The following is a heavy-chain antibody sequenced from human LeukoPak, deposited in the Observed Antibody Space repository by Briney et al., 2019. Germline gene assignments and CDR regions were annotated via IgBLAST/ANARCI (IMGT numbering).Heavy chain of an antibody. CDR1: GGSISSYY. D-gene: IGHD2-2*01. J-gene: IGHJ6*03. V-gene: IGHV4-59*12. Sequence: PSETLTLTCTVSGGSISSYYWSWIRQPPGKGLEWIGYIYYSGSTNYNPSLKSRVTISVDTSKNQFSLKLSSVTAADTAVYYCARGPGGRYCSSTSCYRSGSWYYYYYMDVWGKGTTVTVSS. CDR2: IYYSGST. CDR3: ARGPGGRYCSSTSCYRSGSWYYYYYMDV.